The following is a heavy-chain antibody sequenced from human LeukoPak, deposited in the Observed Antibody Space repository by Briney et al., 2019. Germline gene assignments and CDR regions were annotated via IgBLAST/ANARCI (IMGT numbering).Heavy chain of an antibody. J-gene: IGHJ4*02. Sequence: SGPTLVKPTQTLTLTCTFSGFSLTTTGVGVAWIRQPPGKALEWLAVSYWNNDKSYSPSLKSRLTITKDTSKNQVVLKMTNMEPVDTATYYYAHKGRGSGSYNMWGQGTLVTVSS. CDR3: AHKGRGSGSYNM. V-gene: IGHV2-5*01. CDR1: GFSLTTTGVG. D-gene: IGHD3-10*01. CDR2: SYWNNDK.